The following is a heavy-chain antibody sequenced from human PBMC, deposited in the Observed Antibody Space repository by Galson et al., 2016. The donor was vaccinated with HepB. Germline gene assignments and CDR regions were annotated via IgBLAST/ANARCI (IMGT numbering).Heavy chain of an antibody. V-gene: IGHV3-23*01. J-gene: IGHJ3*02. CDR1: GFTFDSYA. D-gene: IGHD3-10*01. CDR2: ISGGGGST. CDR3: AKGLWFGELLDAFDI. Sequence: SLRLSCAASGFTFDSYAMNWVRQAPGKGLEWVSGISGGGGSTNYADSVKGRFIISRDNLENTLYLQMNSLRAEDTAVYYCAKGLWFGELLDAFDIWGQGTTVTVSS.